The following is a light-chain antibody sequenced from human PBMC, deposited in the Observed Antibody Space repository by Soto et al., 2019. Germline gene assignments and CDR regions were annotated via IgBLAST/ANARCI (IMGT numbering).Light chain of an antibody. J-gene: IGKJ5*01. Sequence: EIVLTQSPATLSLSPGERATLSCRAGQGISSYLAWYQQKPGQAPRLLIYDASNRATSIPARFSGSGSGTDFTLTISSLEPEDFAVYYCQQRSSWPITFGQGTRLEIK. CDR2: DAS. CDR3: QQRSSWPIT. CDR1: QGISSY. V-gene: IGKV3-11*01.